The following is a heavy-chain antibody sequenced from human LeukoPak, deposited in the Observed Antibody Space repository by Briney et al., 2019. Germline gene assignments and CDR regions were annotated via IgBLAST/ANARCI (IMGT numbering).Heavy chain of an antibody. CDR3: AAHDYDDYRFDP. Sequence: ASVKVSCKASGYTLTGYYLHWVRQAPGQGLEWMGWINPNSGGTNYAQKFQGRVTMTRDTSISTAYMELSRLRSDDTAVYYCAAHDYDDYRFDPWGQGALVTVSS. J-gene: IGHJ5*02. D-gene: IGHD4-17*01. V-gene: IGHV1-2*02. CDR1: GYTLTGYY. CDR2: INPNSGGT.